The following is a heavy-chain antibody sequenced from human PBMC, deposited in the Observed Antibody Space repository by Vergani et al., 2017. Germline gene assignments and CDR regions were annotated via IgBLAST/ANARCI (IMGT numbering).Heavy chain of an antibody. CDR3: ALAESSTSCINSVCITPETGSWFDP. Sequence: QVQLVQSGAEVKKPGASVKVSCKASGYTFTGYYMHWVRQAPGQGLEWMGWITPFNGNTNYAKKFQDRVTITRDRSMSTAYMELSSLRSEDTAMYYCALAESSTSCINSVCITPETGSWFDPWGQGTLVTVSS. J-gene: IGHJ5*02. V-gene: IGHV1-45*02. D-gene: IGHD2-2*01. CDR1: GYTFTGYY. CDR2: ITPFNGNT.